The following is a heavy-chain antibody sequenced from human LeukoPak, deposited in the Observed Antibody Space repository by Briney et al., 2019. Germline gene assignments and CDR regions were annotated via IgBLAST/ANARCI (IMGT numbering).Heavy chain of an antibody. Sequence: GESLQISCQGSGYSFTSYWISWVRQMPGKGLEWMGRIDPSDSYTNYSPSFQGHVTISADKSISTAYLQWSSLKASDTAMYYCAGRAEISSSWYYGMDVWGQGTTVTVSS. CDR3: AGRAEISSSWYYGMDV. CDR1: GYSFTSYW. J-gene: IGHJ6*02. D-gene: IGHD6-13*01. CDR2: IDPSDSYT. V-gene: IGHV5-10-1*01.